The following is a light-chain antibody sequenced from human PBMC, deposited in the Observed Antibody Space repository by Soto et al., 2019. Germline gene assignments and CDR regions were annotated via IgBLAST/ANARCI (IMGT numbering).Light chain of an antibody. J-gene: IGLJ3*02. Sequence: QSALTQPASVSGSPGQSITISCTGTSSDVGGYNYVSWYQQHPGEAPKLMIYDVTHRPSGVSNRFSGSKSGNTASLTISGLLAEDEADYYCSSYTSSSTWVFGGGTKLTVL. CDR1: SSDVGGYNY. CDR3: SSYTSSSTWV. V-gene: IGLV2-14*01. CDR2: DVT.